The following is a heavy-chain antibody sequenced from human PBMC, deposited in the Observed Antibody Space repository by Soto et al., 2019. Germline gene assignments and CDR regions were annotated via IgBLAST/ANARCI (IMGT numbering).Heavy chain of an antibody. CDR2: IIPIFGTA. V-gene: IGHV1-69*12. J-gene: IGHJ6*02. CDR1: GGTFSSYA. CDR3: ARGSVYDKGGGNYCYDMDV. Sequence: QVQLVQSGAEVKKPGSSVKVSCKASGGTFSSYAISWVRQAPGQGLEWMGGIIPIFGTANYAQKFQGRVTITADEFTRKDYMELSSLRSEDTAVYYCARGSVYDKGGGNYCYDMDVWGQGITVTVSS. D-gene: IGHD2-8*01.